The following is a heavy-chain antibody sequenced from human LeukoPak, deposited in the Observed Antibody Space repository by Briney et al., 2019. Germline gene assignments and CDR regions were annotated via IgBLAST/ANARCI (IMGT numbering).Heavy chain of an antibody. CDR1: GYTFTSYG. CDR2: IIPILGIA. J-gene: IGHJ4*02. Sequence: ASVTVSCTASGYTFTSYGISWVRQAPGQGLEWMGRIIPILGIANYAQKFQGRVTITADKSTSTAYMELSSLRSEDTAVYYCARDYYDSSGYLYYFDYWGQGTLVTVSS. V-gene: IGHV1-69*10. CDR3: ARDYYDSSGYLYYFDY. D-gene: IGHD3-22*01.